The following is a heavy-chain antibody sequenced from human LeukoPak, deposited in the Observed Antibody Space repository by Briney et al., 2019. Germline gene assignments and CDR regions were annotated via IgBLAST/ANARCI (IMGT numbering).Heavy chain of an antibody. CDR1: GFTSSNAW. Sequence: PGGSLRLSCAASGFTSSNAWMSWVRQAPGKGLEWAGRIKSKTDGGTTDYAAPVKGRLTISRDDSKKTLYLQTKSLKTTDKAVNYCSTELSNESELLRWDYWRQGALVSVCS. J-gene: IGHJ4*02. CDR2: IKSKTDGGTT. D-gene: IGHD1-26*01. V-gene: IGHV3-15*01. CDR3: STELSNESELLRWDY.